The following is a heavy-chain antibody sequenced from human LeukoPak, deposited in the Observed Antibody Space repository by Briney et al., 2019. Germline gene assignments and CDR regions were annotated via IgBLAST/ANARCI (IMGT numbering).Heavy chain of an antibody. D-gene: IGHD3-3*01. Sequence: GGSLRLSCVASGLTFNRYWMSWLRQVPGKGLEWVANIKQDGTETHYVDSVKGRFTISRDNAKSSLYLQMNSLRAEDTAVYYCARDCLGSQFWSGYYLGPDNYFDYWDQGSLVTVSS. V-gene: IGHV3-7*01. J-gene: IGHJ4*02. CDR2: IKQDGTET. CDR1: GLTFNRYW. CDR3: ARDCLGSQFWSGYYLGPDNYFDY.